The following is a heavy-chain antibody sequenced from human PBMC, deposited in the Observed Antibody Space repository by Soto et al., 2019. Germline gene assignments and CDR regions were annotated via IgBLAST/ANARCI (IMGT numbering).Heavy chain of an antibody. CDR2: ISTYNESM. V-gene: IGHV1-18*04. J-gene: IGHJ4*02. CDR3: GYGGVYSTGDYTFDG. CDR1: CSPFTSNG. Sequence: GASVKTSCKVSCSPFTSNGIGWVRQAPGQGLELLGWISTYNESMDSAPKIEDRLTMTTDRSTTTAYRELRNLESDDTDLYQCGYGGVYSTGDYTFDGWGQGTGVTV. D-gene: IGHD2-8*02.